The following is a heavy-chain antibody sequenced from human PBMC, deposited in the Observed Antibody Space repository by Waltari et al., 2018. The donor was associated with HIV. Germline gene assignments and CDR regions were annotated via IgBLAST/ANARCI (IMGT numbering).Heavy chain of an antibody. CDR2: INQAGTAR. J-gene: IGHJ4*02. CDR3: ATTHCSGAYDNDFDY. CDR1: GFTFTFYW. V-gene: IGHV3-7*01. Sequence: EVKLEESGGGWVQPGGSLTLKLEASGFTFTFYWLSWVRQAPGKGVELVANINQAGTARHYVDSVRGRFTISRDNGKTSLFLQMNSLSVEDTAVYYCATTHCSGAYDNDFDYWGQGTLV. D-gene: IGHD3-10*02.